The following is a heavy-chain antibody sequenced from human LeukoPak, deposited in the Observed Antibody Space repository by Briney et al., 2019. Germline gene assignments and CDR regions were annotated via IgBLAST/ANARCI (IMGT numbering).Heavy chain of an antibody. CDR3: ARDRISINALDM. J-gene: IGHJ3*02. D-gene: IGHD1-14*01. V-gene: IGHV4-59*11. Sequence: SETLSLTCTVSGASISGHYLTWLRQPPGKGLEWIGYISHIGSTNYNPFLKSRVTISVDTSKNQFSLKMTSVTAADTAVYYCARDRISINALDMWGQGTMVTVSS. CDR1: GASISGHY. CDR2: ISHIGST.